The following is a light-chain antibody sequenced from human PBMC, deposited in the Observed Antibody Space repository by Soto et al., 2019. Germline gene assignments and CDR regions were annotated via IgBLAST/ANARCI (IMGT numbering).Light chain of an antibody. CDR1: QTISSW. Sequence: DIQMTQSPSTLSGSVGDRVTITCRASQTISSWLAWYQQKPGKAPKLLIYDASSLESGVPSRFSGSGSGTEFTLAISGLQSDDFATYYCQQYNTYWTFGPGTKVDIK. CDR2: DAS. V-gene: IGKV1-5*01. CDR3: QQYNTYWT. J-gene: IGKJ1*01.